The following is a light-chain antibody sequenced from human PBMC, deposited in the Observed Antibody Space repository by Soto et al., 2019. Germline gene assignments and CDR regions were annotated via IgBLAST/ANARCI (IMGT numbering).Light chain of an antibody. CDR1: NIGTKA. CDR2: SDR. J-gene: IGLJ2*01. V-gene: IGLV3-12*02. Sequence: SYELTQPHSVSVATAHMARITWGGNNIGTKAVDWYQQKPGQDPVLVIYSDRNRPSGIPERFSGSNPGNTAYLTISRIEPGGEADYFCHVWDSSSDHVAFGGGTKLTVL. CDR3: HVWDSSSDHVA.